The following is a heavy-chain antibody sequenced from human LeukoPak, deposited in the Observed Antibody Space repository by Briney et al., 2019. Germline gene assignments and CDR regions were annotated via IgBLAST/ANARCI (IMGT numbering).Heavy chain of an antibody. Sequence: GGSLRLSCTASGFKFDDYGMTWVRQAPGKGLEWVSLISWDGGSTYYADSVKGRFTISRDNSKNSLYLQMNSLRTEDTALYYCAKDMVGSGTQAFDYWGQGTLVTVSS. CDR2: ISWDGGST. CDR3: AKDMVGSGTQAFDY. V-gene: IGHV3-43*01. D-gene: IGHD3-10*01. CDR1: GFKFDDYG. J-gene: IGHJ4*02.